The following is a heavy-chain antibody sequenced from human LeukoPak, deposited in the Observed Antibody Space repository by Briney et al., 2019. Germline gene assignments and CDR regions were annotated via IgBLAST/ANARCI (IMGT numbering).Heavy chain of an antibody. J-gene: IGHJ4*02. D-gene: IGHD3-16*02. V-gene: IGHV3-43D*03. CDR1: GFTFDDYA. Sequence: GGSLRLSCVASGFTFDDYAMHWVRQAPGKGLEWVSLISWDGGISYYADSVKGRFTISRDIGKDSLYLQMNSLRAEDTALYYCAKDLSFGGIIDAPDYWGQGTLVTVSS. CDR3: AKDLSFGGIIDAPDY. CDR2: ISWDGGIS.